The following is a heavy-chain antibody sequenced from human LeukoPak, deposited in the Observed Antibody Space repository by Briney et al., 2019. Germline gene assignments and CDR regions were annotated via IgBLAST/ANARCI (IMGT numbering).Heavy chain of an antibody. V-gene: IGHV4-59*01. CDR2: FYSSGSS. Sequence: SETLSLTCAVYGGSFSGYYWSWIRQAPGKGLEWIGYFYSSGSSNYNPSLKSRVTISGDSSKSQLSLRLNSVTAADTAVYYCARQAAGGYSGYDSELDAFDIWGQGTMVTVSS. D-gene: IGHD5-12*01. CDR3: ARQAAGGYSGYDSELDAFDI. J-gene: IGHJ3*02. CDR1: GGSFSGYY.